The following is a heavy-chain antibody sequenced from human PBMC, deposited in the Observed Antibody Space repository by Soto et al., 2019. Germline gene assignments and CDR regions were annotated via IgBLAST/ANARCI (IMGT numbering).Heavy chain of an antibody. CDR2: ISSSGSTI. J-gene: IGHJ4*02. CDR1: GFPFSSYE. Sequence: GGSLRLSCAASGFPFSSYEMNWVRQAPGKGLEWVSYISSSGSTIYYADSVKGRFTISRDNAKNSLYLQMNSLRVEDTAVYYCARVKKAARPYFDYWGQGTLVTVSS. D-gene: IGHD6-6*01. CDR3: ARVKKAARPYFDY. V-gene: IGHV3-48*03.